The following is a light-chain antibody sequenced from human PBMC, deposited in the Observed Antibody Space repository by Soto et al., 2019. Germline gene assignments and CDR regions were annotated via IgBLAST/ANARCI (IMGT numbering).Light chain of an antibody. J-gene: IGLJ2*01. CDR1: SGHSNYA. CDR3: QTWGSGIVV. Sequence: QLVLTQSPSASASLGASVKLTCTLSSGHSNYAIAWHQQQSEKGRRYLMKLNSDGSHSKGDGIPDRFSGSSSGAERYLTISSLQSEDEADYYCQTWGSGIVVFGGGTKLTVL. V-gene: IGLV4-69*01. CDR2: LNSDGSH.